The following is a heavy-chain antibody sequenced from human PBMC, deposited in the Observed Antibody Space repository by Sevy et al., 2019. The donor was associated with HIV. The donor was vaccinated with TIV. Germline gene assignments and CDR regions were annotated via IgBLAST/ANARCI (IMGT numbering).Heavy chain of an antibody. J-gene: IGHJ6*02. CDR2: IRYDGSNK. CDR3: ANGCSSTRCYFDYYGMDV. Sequence: GGSLRLSCAASGFTFSSYGMHWVRQAPGKGLEWVAFIRYDGSNKYYADSVKGRFTISRDNSKNTLYLQMNSLRAEDTAVYYCANGCSSTRCYFDYYGMDVWGQGTTVTVSS. V-gene: IGHV3-30*02. CDR1: GFTFSSYG. D-gene: IGHD2-2*01.